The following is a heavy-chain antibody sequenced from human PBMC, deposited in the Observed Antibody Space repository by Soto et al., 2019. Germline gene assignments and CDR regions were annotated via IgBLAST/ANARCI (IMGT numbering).Heavy chain of an antibody. J-gene: IGHJ4*02. CDR3: ARAYGDSFFDL. D-gene: IGHD4-17*01. V-gene: IGHV4-34*01. Sequence: SETLSLTCAVYGGSFSGYYWSWIRQPPGKGLEWIGEINHSGSTNYNPSLKSRVTISVDTSKNQFSLRLSSVTAADTAVYYCARAYGDSFFDLWGQGTLVTVSS. CDR2: INHSGST. CDR1: GGSFSGYY.